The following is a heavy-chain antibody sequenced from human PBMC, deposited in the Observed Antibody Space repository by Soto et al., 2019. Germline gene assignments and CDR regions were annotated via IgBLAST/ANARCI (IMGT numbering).Heavy chain of an antibody. J-gene: IGHJ6*02. CDR3: ARDPGSGFDYYYGMDV. CDR1: GYTFTGYY. V-gene: IGHV1-2*04. Sequence: GASVKVSCKASGYTFTGYYMHWVRQAPGQGLEWMGWINPNSGGTNYAQKLQGWVTMTRDTSISTAYMELSRLRSDDTAVYYCARDPGSGFDYYYGMDVWGQGTTVTVSS. D-gene: IGHD6-19*01. CDR2: INPNSGGT.